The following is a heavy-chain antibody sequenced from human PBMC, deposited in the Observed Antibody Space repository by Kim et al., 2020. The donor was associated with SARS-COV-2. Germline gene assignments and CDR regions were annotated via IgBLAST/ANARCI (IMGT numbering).Heavy chain of an antibody. J-gene: IGHJ6*02. D-gene: IGHD3-3*01. CDR3: ARDLAIFGVAPHGMDV. V-gene: IGHV4-30-2*05. Sequence: SRKSRVTISVDTSKSQFSLKLSSVTAADTAVYYCARDLAIFGVAPHGMDVWGQGTTVTVSS.